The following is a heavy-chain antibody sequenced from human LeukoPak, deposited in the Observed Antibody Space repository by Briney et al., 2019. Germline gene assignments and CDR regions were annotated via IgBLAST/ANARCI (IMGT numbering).Heavy chain of an antibody. CDR3: AKTHYYDSSGYFGGQSDY. Sequence: GGSLRLSCAASGFTFSSYGMSWVRQAPGKGLEWVSTITGSGGSTYYADSVKGRFTISRDTSKNTLYLQMNSLRAEDTAVYYCAKTHYYDSSGYFGGQSDYWGQGTLVTVSS. V-gene: IGHV3-23*01. CDR2: ITGSGGST. D-gene: IGHD3-22*01. CDR1: GFTFSSYG. J-gene: IGHJ4*02.